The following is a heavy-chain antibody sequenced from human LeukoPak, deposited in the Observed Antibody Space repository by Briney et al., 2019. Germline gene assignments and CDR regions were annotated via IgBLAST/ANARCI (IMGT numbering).Heavy chain of an antibody. Sequence: GASVKVSCKGSGYTFSGYYMHWVRQAPGQGLEWMGWINPKSGDTKYAQKFQGRVTMTRDTSISTAYMELSWLRSDDTAVYYCARDYKFGACYYDSSGYYAFDIWGQGTMVTVSS. CDR3: ARDYKFGACYYDSSGYYAFDI. J-gene: IGHJ3*02. CDR1: GYTFSGYY. V-gene: IGHV1-2*02. CDR2: INPKSGDT. D-gene: IGHD3-22*01.